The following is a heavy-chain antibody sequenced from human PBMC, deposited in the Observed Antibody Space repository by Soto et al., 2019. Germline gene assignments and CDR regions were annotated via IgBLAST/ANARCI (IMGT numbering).Heavy chain of an antibody. CDR3: ARVHKHPSTSWETYYFDY. Sequence: SETLSLTCTVSGGSISSGGYYWSWIRQHPGKGLEWIGYIYYSGSTYYNPSLKSRVTISVDTSKNQFSLKLSSVTAADTAVYYCARVHKHPSTSWETYYFDYWGQGTLVTVSP. D-gene: IGHD2-2*01. CDR1: GGSISSGGYY. J-gene: IGHJ4*02. CDR2: IYYSGST. V-gene: IGHV4-31*03.